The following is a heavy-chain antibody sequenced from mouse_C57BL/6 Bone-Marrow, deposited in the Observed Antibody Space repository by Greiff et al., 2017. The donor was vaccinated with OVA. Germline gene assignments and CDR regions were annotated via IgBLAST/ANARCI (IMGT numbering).Heavy chain of an antibody. V-gene: IGHV5-16*01. J-gene: IGHJ1*03. CDR2: INYDGSST. CDR3: ARWHWYFDV. Sequence: EVQVVESEGGLVQPGRSMKLSCTASGFTFSDYYMAWVRQVPEKGLEWVANINYDGSSTYYLDSLKSRFIISRDNAKNILYLQMSNVKSEDTATYYCARWHWYFDVWGTGTTVTVSS. CDR1: GFTFSDYY.